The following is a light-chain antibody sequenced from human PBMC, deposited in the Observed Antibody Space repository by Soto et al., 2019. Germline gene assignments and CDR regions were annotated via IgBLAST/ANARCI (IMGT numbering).Light chain of an antibody. J-gene: IGKJ3*01. V-gene: IGKV3-20*01. Sequence: EIVLTQSPGTLSLSPGERATLSCRASQSVSSSYLAWYQQRPGQAPRLLIYAASSRATGIPDRFSGSGSGTDFTLTISRLEPEDFAVYYCQRYGSSPLFTFGPGTKVDIK. CDR3: QRYGSSPLFT. CDR1: QSVSSSY. CDR2: AAS.